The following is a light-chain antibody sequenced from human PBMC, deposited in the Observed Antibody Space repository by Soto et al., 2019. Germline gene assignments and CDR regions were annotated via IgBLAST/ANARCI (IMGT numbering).Light chain of an antibody. J-gene: IGKJ4*01. CDR1: QSISSY. Sequence: DTQMTQSPSSLSASVGDRVTITCRASQSISSYLNWYQQKPGKAPKLLIYAASSLQSGVPSRFSGSGSGTDFTLTISSLQPEDVATYYCQQSYSSLTFGGRTKVDIK. V-gene: IGKV1-39*01. CDR3: QQSYSSLT. CDR2: AAS.